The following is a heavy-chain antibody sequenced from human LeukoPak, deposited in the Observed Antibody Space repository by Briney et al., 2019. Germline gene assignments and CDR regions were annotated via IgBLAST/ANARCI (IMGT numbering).Heavy chain of an antibody. J-gene: IGHJ4*02. CDR3: ATLTTVVTAYYFDY. D-gene: IGHD4-23*01. CDR1: GFTFSSYW. Sequence: PGGSLRLSCAASGFTFSSYWMHWVRQAPGKGPVWVSRINNDGSGTTYADSVKGRFTISRDDAKNTLYLQMNSLRAEDTAVYYCATLTTVVTAYYFDYWGQGTLVTVSS. CDR2: INNDGSGT. V-gene: IGHV3-74*01.